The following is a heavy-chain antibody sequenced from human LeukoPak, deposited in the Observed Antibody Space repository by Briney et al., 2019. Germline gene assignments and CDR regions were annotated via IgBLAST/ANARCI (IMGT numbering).Heavy chain of an antibody. CDR1: GGSISSSSYY. Sequence: SPSETLSLTCTVSGGSISSSSYYWGWIRQPPGKGLEWIGSIYYSGSTYYNPSLKSRVTISVDTSKNQFSLKLSSVTAADTAVYYCARRDRPTKSFDYWGQGTLVTVSS. D-gene: IGHD1-14*01. CDR3: ARRDRPTKSFDY. V-gene: IGHV4-39*01. CDR2: IYYSGST. J-gene: IGHJ4*02.